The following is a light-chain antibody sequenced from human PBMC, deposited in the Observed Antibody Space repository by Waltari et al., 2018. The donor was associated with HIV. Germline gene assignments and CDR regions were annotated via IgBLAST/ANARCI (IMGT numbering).Light chain of an antibody. V-gene: IGKV3-11*01. CDR2: DAS. CDR3: QQRRNWPKT. Sequence: EIVLTQSPATLSLSPGERATLSCRASQSVSSYLAWYQQKPGQAPRLLIYDASNRATGIPARFSGSGSGTDFTLTINSLESEDFAVYYCQQRRNWPKTFGQGTKVEIK. J-gene: IGKJ1*01. CDR1: QSVSSY.